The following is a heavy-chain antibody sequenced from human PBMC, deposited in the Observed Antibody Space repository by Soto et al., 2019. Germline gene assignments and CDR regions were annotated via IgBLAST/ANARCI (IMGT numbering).Heavy chain of an antibody. V-gene: IGHV1-18*01. D-gene: IGHD3-22*01. CDR1: GYTFTSYG. Sequence: ASVKVSCKASGYTFTSYGISWVRQAPGQGLEWMGWISAYNGNTNYAQKLQGRVTMTTDTSTSTVYMELSSLRSEDTAVYYCARAAGYYDSSGYFDHWGQGTLVTVSS. CDR3: ARAAGYYDSSGYFDH. J-gene: IGHJ5*02. CDR2: ISAYNGNT.